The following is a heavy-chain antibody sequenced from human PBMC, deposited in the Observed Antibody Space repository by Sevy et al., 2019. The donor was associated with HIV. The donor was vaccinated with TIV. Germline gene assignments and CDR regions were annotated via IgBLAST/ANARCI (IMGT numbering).Heavy chain of an antibody. CDR1: GFTFRRYW. D-gene: IGHD3-22*01. J-gene: IGHJ4*02. CDR3: AGLRDDSSGFHLDY. Sequence: GGSLRLSCAASGFTFRRYWMTWVRQAPGKGLEWVANIKQDGGEKYSVDSVKGRFTISRDNAKNPLYLQMNSLRVEDTAVYYCAGLRDDSSGFHLDYWGQGTLVTVSS. V-gene: IGHV3-7*01. CDR2: IKQDGGEK.